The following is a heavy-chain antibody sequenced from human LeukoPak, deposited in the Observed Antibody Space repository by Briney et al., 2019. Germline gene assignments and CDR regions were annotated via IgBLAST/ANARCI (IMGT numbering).Heavy chain of an antibody. D-gene: IGHD1-7*01. V-gene: IGHV3-66*02. J-gene: IGHJ6*03. Sequence: PGGSLRLSCAASGFTVSSNYMSWVRQAPGKGLEWVSVIYSGGSTYYADSVKGRFTISRDNSKNTLYLQMNSLRAEDTAVYYCARAAGNYGRNYYYYYMDVWGKGTTVTVSS. CDR3: ARAAGNYGRNYYYYYMDV. CDR2: IYSGGST. CDR1: GFTVSSNY.